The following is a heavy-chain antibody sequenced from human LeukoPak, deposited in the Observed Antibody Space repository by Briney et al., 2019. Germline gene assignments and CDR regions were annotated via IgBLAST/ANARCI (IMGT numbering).Heavy chain of an antibody. V-gene: IGHV4-4*07. CDR2: IYTSGST. Sequence: SETLSLTCTVSGDSMEIDYWNWIRQPAGKGLEWIGRIYTSGSTNYNPSLKSRVTMSVDTSKNQFSLKLSSVTAADTAVYYCARGKLAGQKIYWGQGTLVTVSS. CDR1: GDSMEIDY. CDR3: ARGKLAGQKIY. J-gene: IGHJ4*02.